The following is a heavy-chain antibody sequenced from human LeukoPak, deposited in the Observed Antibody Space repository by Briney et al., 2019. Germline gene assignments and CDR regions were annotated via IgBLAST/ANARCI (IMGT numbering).Heavy chain of an antibody. CDR2: ISSSSSYI. J-gene: IGHJ5*02. CDR3: ARCIAAAGTYWFDP. CDR1: GFTFSGYS. V-gene: IGHV3-21*01. Sequence: PGGSLRLSCAASGFTFSGYSMNWVRQAPGKGLEWVSSISSSSSYIYYADSVKGRFTISRDNAKNSLYLQMNSLRAEDTAVYYCARCIAAAGTYWFDPWGQGTLVTVSS. D-gene: IGHD6-13*01.